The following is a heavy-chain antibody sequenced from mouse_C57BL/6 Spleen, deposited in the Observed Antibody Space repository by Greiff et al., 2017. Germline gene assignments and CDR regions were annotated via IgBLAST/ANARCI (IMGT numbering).Heavy chain of an antibody. Sequence: VQLKESGGGLVKPGGSLKLSCAASGFTFSDYGMHWVRQAPEKGLEWVAYISSGSSTIYYADTVKGRFTISRDNAKNTLFLQMTSLRSEDTAMYYCARTGIYYGYGGDYWGQGTTLTVSS. V-gene: IGHV5-17*01. CDR3: ARTGIYYGYGGDY. CDR2: ISSGSSTI. J-gene: IGHJ2*01. CDR1: GFTFSDYG. D-gene: IGHD2-2*01.